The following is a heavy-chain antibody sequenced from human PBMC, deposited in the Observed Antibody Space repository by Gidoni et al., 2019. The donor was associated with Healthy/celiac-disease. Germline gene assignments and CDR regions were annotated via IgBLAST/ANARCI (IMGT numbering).Heavy chain of an antibody. V-gene: IGHV4-34*01. CDR3: ARVSRTRAYGALYFDY. J-gene: IGHJ4*02. CDR1: GGSFSGYY. D-gene: IGHD4-17*01. CDR2: INHSGST. Sequence: QVQLQQWGAGLLKPSETLSLTCAVYGGSFSGYYWSWIRQPPGKGLEWIGEINHSGSTNHNPSLKSRVTISVDTSKNQFSLKLSSVTAADTAVYYCARVSRTRAYGALYFDYWGQGTLVTVSS.